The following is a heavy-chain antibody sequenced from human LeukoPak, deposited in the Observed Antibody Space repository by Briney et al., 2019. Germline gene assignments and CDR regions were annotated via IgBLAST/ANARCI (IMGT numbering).Heavy chain of an antibody. J-gene: IGHJ4*02. CDR2: ISSSSSTI. Sequence: PGGSLRLSCAASGFTFSSYSMNWVRQAPGKGLEWVSYISSSSSTIYYADSVKGRFTISRDNAKNSLYLQMNSLRAEDTAVYYCARDLHLSIAARPPGHWGQGTLVTVSS. D-gene: IGHD6-6*01. CDR3: ARDLHLSIAARPPGH. CDR1: GFTFSSYS. V-gene: IGHV3-48*01.